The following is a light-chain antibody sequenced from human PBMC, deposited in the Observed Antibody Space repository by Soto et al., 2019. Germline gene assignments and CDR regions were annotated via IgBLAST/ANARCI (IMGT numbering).Light chain of an antibody. CDR1: QSVSTS. Sequence: VFTQSPFTLSLCPGDKATLSCRASQSVSTSLAWYRQTPGHPPRLLIYDTSNRATGIPPRFSGSRSGTEFTLTISSLEPEDFAVYYCHQRNTFGQGTRLEIK. V-gene: IGKV3-11*01. CDR2: DTS. J-gene: IGKJ5*01. CDR3: HQRNT.